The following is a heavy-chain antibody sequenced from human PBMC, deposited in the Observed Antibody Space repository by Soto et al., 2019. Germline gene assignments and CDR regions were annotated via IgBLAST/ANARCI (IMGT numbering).Heavy chain of an antibody. CDR3: AMVDVYVTPSPQDV. CDR1: GYTSTRYG. Sequence: QVQLVQSGAEVKTPGASVKVSCKASGYTSTRYGIGWARQAPGQGLEWMGWINTYNGNTNYAQNVQGRVTLTTDTSTSTAYMELRSLRSNDTAIYYCAMVDVYVTPSPQDVWGQGTTVIVSS. V-gene: IGHV1-18*01. CDR2: INTYNGNT. J-gene: IGHJ6*02. D-gene: IGHD3-16*01.